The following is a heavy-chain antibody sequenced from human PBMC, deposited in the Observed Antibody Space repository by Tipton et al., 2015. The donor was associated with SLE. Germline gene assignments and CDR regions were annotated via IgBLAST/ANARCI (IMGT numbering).Heavy chain of an antibody. D-gene: IGHD3-22*01. V-gene: IGHV4-34*10. CDR3: ARYFYDSSGVCLFDF. J-gene: IGHJ4*02. CDR2: INQSGST. CDR1: GGSFSGFY. Sequence: TLSLTCAVYGGSFSGFYWSWIRQPPGKGLEWIGEINQSGSTNYNPSLKSRVTISVDTSKNQFYLKLSSVTSADTAVYYCARYFYDSSGVCLFDFWGQGTLVTVSS.